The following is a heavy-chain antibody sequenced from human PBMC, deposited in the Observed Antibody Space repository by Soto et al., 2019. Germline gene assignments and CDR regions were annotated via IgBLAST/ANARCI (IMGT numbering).Heavy chain of an antibody. CDR1: GYTFTIYG. CDR3: ARDKRLRFLEWLLTRGMDV. D-gene: IGHD3-3*01. V-gene: IGHV1-18*01. Sequence: ASVKVSCKASGYTFTIYGISCVLQAPLQWLEWMGWISAYNGNTNYAQKLQGRVTMTTDTSTSTAYMELRSLRSDDTAVYYCARDKRLRFLEWLLTRGMDVWGQGTTVTVSS. J-gene: IGHJ6*02. CDR2: ISAYNGNT.